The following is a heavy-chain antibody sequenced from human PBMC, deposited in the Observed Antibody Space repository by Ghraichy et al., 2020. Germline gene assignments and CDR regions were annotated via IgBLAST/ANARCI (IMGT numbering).Heavy chain of an antibody. Sequence: SVKVSCKASGGTFSSYAISWVRQAPGQGLEWMGGIIPIFGTANYAQKFQGRVTITADESTSTAYMELSSLRSEDTAVYYCASLLGYCSSTSCSDYWGQGTLVTVSS. CDR3: ASLLGYCSSTSCSDY. CDR1: GGTFSSYA. CDR2: IIPIFGTA. J-gene: IGHJ4*02. D-gene: IGHD2-2*01. V-gene: IGHV1-69*13.